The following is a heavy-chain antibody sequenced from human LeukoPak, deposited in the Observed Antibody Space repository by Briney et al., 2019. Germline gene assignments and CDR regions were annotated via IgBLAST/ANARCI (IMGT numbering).Heavy chain of an antibody. CDR2: ISYDGSNK. Sequence: GGSLRLSCAASGFTFSSYGMHWVRQAPGKGLEWVAVISYDGSNKYYADSVKGRFTISRDNSKNTLYLQMNSLRAEDTAVYYCAKGPPPYYDILTGPSYWGQGTLVTVSS. J-gene: IGHJ4*02. CDR1: GFTFSSYG. V-gene: IGHV3-30*18. CDR3: AKGPPPYYDILTGPSY. D-gene: IGHD3-9*01.